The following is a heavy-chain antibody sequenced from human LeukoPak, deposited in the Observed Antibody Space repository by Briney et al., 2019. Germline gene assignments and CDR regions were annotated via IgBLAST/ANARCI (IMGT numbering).Heavy chain of an antibody. J-gene: IGHJ2*01. CDR3: ARLYGDPSWYFDL. Sequence: SETLSLTCTVSGGSISSYYWSWIRQPPGKGLEWIGYIYYSGSTNYNPSLKSRVTISVDTSKNQFSLKLSSATAADTAVYYCARLYGDPSWYFDLWGRGTLVTVSS. V-gene: IGHV4-59*08. CDR2: IYYSGST. D-gene: IGHD4-17*01. CDR1: GGSISSYY.